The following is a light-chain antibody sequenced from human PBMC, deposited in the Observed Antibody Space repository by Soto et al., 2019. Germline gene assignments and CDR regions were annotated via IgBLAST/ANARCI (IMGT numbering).Light chain of an antibody. V-gene: IGKV1-17*01. CDR1: QVSKND. J-gene: IGKJ1*01. CDR2: AAS. Sequence: DIPMTKSPSSLSASVGDRVTITCRASQVSKNDLGWYQQKPGEAPKRLIYAASSLSSGVPSRFSGSGSRTVFSLTISSLQPEDFATYYCLQHNNYPWTFGQGTKVEIK. CDR3: LQHNNYPWT.